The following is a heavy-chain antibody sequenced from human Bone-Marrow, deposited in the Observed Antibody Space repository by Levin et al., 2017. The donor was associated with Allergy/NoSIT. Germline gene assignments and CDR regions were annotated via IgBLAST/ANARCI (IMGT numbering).Heavy chain of an antibody. D-gene: IGHD4-11*01. Sequence: GGSLRLSCAASGFTFSKYWMTWVRQPPGKGLEWVANIRHDGTERFYVGSVKGRFTISRDNAKNSLLLQMDSLRAEDTAVYFCARHDTVTDAFDYWGQGALVTVS. J-gene: IGHJ4*02. CDR1: GFTFSKYW. V-gene: IGHV3-7*04. CDR2: IRHDGTER. CDR3: ARHDTVTDAFDY.